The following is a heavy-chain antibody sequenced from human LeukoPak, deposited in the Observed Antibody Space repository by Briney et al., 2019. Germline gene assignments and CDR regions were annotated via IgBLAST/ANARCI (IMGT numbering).Heavy chain of an antibody. Sequence: ASVKVSCEASGYTLTTYGISWVRQAPGQGLEWMGWITTYSGNTYYAQKLQGRVTMTTDTSTSTAYMELRSLRSDDTAVYYCATPLIGQGVSLGYWGQGTLVTVSS. CDR1: GYTLTTYG. D-gene: IGHD3-16*01. CDR2: ITTYSGNT. V-gene: IGHV1-18*01. CDR3: ATPLIGQGVSLGY. J-gene: IGHJ4*02.